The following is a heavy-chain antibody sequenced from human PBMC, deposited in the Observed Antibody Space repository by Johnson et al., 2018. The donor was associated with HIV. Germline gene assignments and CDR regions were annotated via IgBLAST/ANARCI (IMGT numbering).Heavy chain of an antibody. V-gene: IGHV3-30*19. CDR1: GFTFSSYG. CDR3: AKGLLIAAAHDAFDI. D-gene: IGHD6-13*01. J-gene: IGHJ3*02. Sequence: VQLVESGGGVVQPGRSLRLSCAASGFTFSSYGMHWVRQAPGKGLEWVAIISYDGSNKYYADSVKGRFTISRDNSKNTLYLQMNSLRAEDTAVYYCAKGLLIAAAHDAFDIWGQGTMVTVSS. CDR2: ISYDGSNK.